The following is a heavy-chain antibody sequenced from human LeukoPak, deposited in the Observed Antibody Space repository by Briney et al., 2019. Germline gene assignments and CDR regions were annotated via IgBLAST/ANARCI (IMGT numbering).Heavy chain of an antibody. Sequence: GGSLRLSCSASGFTFSIYAMHCVRQAPGKGLEYVSAISRNGGSTDYADSVKGRFTISRDNSKNTLYLQMSSLRSEDTAVYYCLKGSITIVRGVFDYWGQGTLVTVSS. V-gene: IGHV3-64D*09. CDR1: GFTFSIYA. CDR3: LKGSITIVRGVFDY. J-gene: IGHJ4*02. D-gene: IGHD3-10*01. CDR2: ISRNGGST.